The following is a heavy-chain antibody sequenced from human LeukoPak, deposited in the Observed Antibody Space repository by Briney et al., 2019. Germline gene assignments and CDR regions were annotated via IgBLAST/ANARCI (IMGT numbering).Heavy chain of an antibody. CDR2: INTNTGNP. D-gene: IGHD3-10*01. CDR1: GYTFTSYA. CDR3: ARDPPAFMVRGAWFDP. V-gene: IGHV7-4-1*02. J-gene: IGHJ5*02. Sequence: ASVKVSCKASGYTFTSYAMNWVRQAPGQGLEWMGWINTNTGNPTYAQGFTGRFVFSLDTSVSTAYLQISSLKAEDTAVYYCARDPPAFMVRGAWFDPWGQGTLVTVSS.